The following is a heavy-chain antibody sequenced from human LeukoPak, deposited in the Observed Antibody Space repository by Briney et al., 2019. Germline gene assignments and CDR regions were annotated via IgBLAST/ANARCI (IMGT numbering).Heavy chain of an antibody. Sequence: ASVKASCKASGYTFTSYGISWVRQAPGQGLEWMGWISAYNGNTNYAQKLQGRVTMTTDTSTSTAYMELRSLRSDDTAVYYCARTYYDFWSGYPIDGFDYWGQGTLVTVSS. CDR1: GYTFTSYG. V-gene: IGHV1-18*01. J-gene: IGHJ4*02. D-gene: IGHD3-3*01. CDR2: ISAYNGNT. CDR3: ARTYYDFWSGYPIDGFDY.